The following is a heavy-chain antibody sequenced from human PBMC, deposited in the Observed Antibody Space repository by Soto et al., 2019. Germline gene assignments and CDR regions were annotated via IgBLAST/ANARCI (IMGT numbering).Heavy chain of an antibody. V-gene: IGHV3-11*01. Sequence: QVNLVESGGGLVKPGGSLRLSCAASGYNFSDFYMSWIRQAPGKGLEWVSDISSSGNTISYADSVKGRFTISRDNAKNSLYLQMNGLRAEDTALYSCARRSRYCTNGVCYRLFDPWGQGTLVTVSS. J-gene: IGHJ5*02. D-gene: IGHD2-8*01. CDR3: ARRSRYCTNGVCYRLFDP. CDR1: GYNFSDFY. CDR2: ISSSGNTI.